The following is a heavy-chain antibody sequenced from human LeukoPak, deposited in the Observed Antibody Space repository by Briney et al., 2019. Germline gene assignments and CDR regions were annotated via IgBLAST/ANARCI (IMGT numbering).Heavy chain of an antibody. CDR3: AKDLGTMVRGVITPYYFDY. J-gene: IGHJ4*02. CDR1: GFAFSSYA. Sequence: GGSLRLFCAASGFAFSSYAMSWVRQAPGKGLEWVSAISGSGGSTYYADSVKGRFTISRDNSKNTLYLQMNSLRAEDTAVYYCAKDLGTMVRGVITPYYFDYWGQGTLVTVSS. D-gene: IGHD3-10*01. CDR2: ISGSGGST. V-gene: IGHV3-23*01.